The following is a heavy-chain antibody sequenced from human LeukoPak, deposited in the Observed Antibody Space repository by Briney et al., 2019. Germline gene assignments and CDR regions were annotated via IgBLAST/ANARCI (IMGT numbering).Heavy chain of an antibody. CDR3: ARLGGDFDY. CDR1: GFTFDDYP. D-gene: IGHD1-26*01. J-gene: IGHJ4*02. CDR2: ISGDGGST. V-gene: IGHV3-43*02. Sequence: GGSLRLSCAASGFTFDDYPMHWVRQAPGKGLEWVSLISGDGGSTYYTDSVKGRFTISRDNSKNSLYLQMNSLRAEDTAVYYCARLGGDFDYWGQGTLVTVPS.